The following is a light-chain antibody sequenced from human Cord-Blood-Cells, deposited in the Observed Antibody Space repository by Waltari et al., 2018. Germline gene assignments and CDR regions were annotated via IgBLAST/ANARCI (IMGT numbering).Light chain of an antibody. CDR3: QQRSMWAPP. J-gene: IGKJ5*01. CDR1: QSVSSY. CDR2: DAS. V-gene: IGKV3-11*01. Sequence: EIVLTQSPATLSLSPGARATLSCRASQSVSSYLACYQQKPGQAPRLLIYDASNRATGIPAFFIRSVSGTDFTLSIRSLEPEDVAVYYCQQRSMWAPPLGQGTLLGMK.